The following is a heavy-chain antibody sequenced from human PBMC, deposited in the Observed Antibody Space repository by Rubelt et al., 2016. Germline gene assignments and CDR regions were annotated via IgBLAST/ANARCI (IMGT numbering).Heavy chain of an antibody. CDR2: IYHSGST. CDR3: ARFSSGWVDNNTRDY. CDR1: GGSISSSNW. V-gene: IGHV4-4*02. J-gene: IGHJ4*02. Sequence: QVQLQESGPGLVKPSGTLSLTCAVSGGSISSSNWWSWVRQPPGKGLEWIGEIYHSGSTNYNPSPKSRVTMSVGKSKDQFSLKLSSVTAADTAVYYCARFSSGWVDNNTRDYWGQGTLVTVSS. D-gene: IGHD6-19*01.